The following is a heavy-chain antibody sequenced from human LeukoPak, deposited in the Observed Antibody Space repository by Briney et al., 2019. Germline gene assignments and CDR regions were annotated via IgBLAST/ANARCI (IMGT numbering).Heavy chain of an antibody. CDR3: ARASSWYGGDYYYYYMDV. J-gene: IGHJ6*03. CDR2: ISSSGSTI. V-gene: IGHV3-11*01. CDR1: GFTFSDYY. D-gene: IGHD6-13*01. Sequence: RSGGSLRLSCAAFGFTFSDYYMSWIRQAPGKGLEWVSYISSSGSTIYYADSVKGRFTISRDNAKNSLYLQMNSLRAEDTAVYYCARASSWYGGDYYYYYMDVWGKGTTVTISS.